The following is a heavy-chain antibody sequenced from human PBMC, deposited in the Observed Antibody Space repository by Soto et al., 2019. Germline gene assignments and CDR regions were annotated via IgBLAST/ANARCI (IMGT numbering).Heavy chain of an antibody. CDR1: GYTFNTYW. Sequence: VESLKLSCKGSGYTFNTYWIGWVRQMPGKGLEWMGFIYPGDSDTTYSPSFQGQVTISADNSISTAYLQWSNLRASDTAIYYCAFLDTSLDFDFWGQGTRVTV. J-gene: IGHJ4*02. V-gene: IGHV5-51*01. D-gene: IGHD3-3*02. CDR3: AFLDTSLDFDF. CDR2: IYPGDSDT.